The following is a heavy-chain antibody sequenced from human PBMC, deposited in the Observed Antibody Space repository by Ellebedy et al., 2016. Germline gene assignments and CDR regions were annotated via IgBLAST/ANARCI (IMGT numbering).Heavy chain of an antibody. CDR1: GFTFNDYA. V-gene: IGHV3-9*01. Sequence: SLKISXAGSGFTFNDYALHWVRQAPGKGLEWVSGISWDGAVIGYGGSVKGRFTISKDSAKNYLYLQMNSLRPEDTAFYYCAKGTMDYFYHWGQGTLVTVPS. CDR3: AKGTMDYFYH. CDR2: ISWDGAVI. J-gene: IGHJ4*02. D-gene: IGHD4/OR15-4a*01.